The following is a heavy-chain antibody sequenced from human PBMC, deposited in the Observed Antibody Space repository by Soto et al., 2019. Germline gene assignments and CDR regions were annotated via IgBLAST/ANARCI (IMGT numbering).Heavy chain of an antibody. Sequence: QVQLVQSGAEVKKPGSSVKISCKTSGDSFKNYAIGWVRQVPGQGLEWTGSIIPLFGTANYARMFEGRVTITADKSTTTVYMELGSLRSEDTAVYYCARPDSTMITFDYWGQGTLVTVSS. CDR3: ARPDSTMITFDY. J-gene: IGHJ4*02. V-gene: IGHV1-69*06. CDR1: GDSFKNYA. D-gene: IGHD3-22*01. CDR2: IIPLFGTA.